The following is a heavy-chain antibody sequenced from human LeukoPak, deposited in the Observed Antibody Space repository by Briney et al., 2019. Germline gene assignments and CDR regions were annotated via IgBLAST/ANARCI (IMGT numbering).Heavy chain of an antibody. D-gene: IGHD5/OR15-5a*01. CDR2: IYYSGST. Sequence: SETLSLTCTVSGGSISSYYWSWLRQPPGKGLEWIGYIYYSGSTNYNPSLKSRVTISVDTSKNQFSLKLSSVTAADTAVYYCARGIEGGSSVCYYYMDVWGKGTTVTVSS. V-gene: IGHV4-59*01. CDR1: GGSISSYY. J-gene: IGHJ6*03. CDR3: ARGIEGGSSVCYYYMDV.